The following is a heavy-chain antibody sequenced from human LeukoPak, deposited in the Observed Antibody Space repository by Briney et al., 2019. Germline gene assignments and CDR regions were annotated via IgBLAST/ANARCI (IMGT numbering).Heavy chain of an antibody. D-gene: IGHD6-19*01. J-gene: IGHJ4*02. CDR3: ARGGIQVSGIDEFDY. V-gene: IGHV3-13*01. CDR2: IGIRGDT. Sequence: GGSLRLSCAASGFTFIDYDMHWVRQVIGKGLEWVSAIGIRGDTHYSGYVKGRFTISRENAESYLYLQMNSLRAEDTAVYYCARGGIQVSGIDEFDYWGQGTLVTVSS. CDR1: GFTFIDYD.